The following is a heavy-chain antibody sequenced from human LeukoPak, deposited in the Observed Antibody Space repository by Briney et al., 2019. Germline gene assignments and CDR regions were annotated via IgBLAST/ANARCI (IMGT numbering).Heavy chain of an antibody. D-gene: IGHD1-20*01. V-gene: IGHV3-53*01. CDR2: IYSGGST. CDR1: GFTVSSNY. J-gene: IGHJ4*02. CDR3: ARDSGGITGTTGD. Sequence: PGRSLRLSCAASGFTVSSNYMSWVRQAPGKGLKWVSVIYSGGSTYYADSVKGRFTISRDNSKNTLYLQMNSLRAEDTAVYYCARDSGGITGTTGDWGQGTLVTVSS.